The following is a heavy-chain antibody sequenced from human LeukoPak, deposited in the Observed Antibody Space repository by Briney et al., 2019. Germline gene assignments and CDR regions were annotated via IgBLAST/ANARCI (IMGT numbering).Heavy chain of an antibody. Sequence: PGGSLRLSCAASGFTFSSYGMHWVRQAPGKGLEWVAFIRYDGSNKYYADSVKGRFTISRDNSKNTLYLQMNSLRAEDTAVYYCAKGNDYVWGSYRYYFDYWGQGTLVTVSS. CDR2: IRYDGSNK. D-gene: IGHD3-16*02. J-gene: IGHJ4*02. V-gene: IGHV3-30*02. CDR3: AKGNDYVWGSYRYYFDY. CDR1: GFTFSSYG.